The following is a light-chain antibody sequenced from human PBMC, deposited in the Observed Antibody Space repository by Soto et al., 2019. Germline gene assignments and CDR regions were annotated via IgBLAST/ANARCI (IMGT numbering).Light chain of an antibody. Sequence: DIQMTQSPSTLSASVGDRVTITCRASQSIRSWLAWYQQKPGEAPKVLIYKASSLESGVSSRFSGSGSGTGFTLTISSLQPDDFAIYYCQQYDNYPWTFGQGTKVEIK. CDR2: KAS. J-gene: IGKJ1*01. CDR1: QSIRSW. CDR3: QQYDNYPWT. V-gene: IGKV1-5*03.